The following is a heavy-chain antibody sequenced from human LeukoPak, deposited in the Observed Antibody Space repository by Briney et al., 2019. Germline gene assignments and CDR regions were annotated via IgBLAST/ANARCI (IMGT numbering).Heavy chain of an antibody. D-gene: IGHD6-19*01. Sequence: PSETLSLTCTVSGYSISSGYYWGWIRQPPGKGLEWIGYIYYSGSTNYNPSLKSRVTISVDTSKNQFSLKLSSVTAADTAVYYCATSGWYLLPGIYWGQGTLVTVSS. V-gene: IGHV4-61*01. CDR1: GYSISSGYY. CDR3: ATSGWYLLPGIY. CDR2: IYYSGST. J-gene: IGHJ4*02.